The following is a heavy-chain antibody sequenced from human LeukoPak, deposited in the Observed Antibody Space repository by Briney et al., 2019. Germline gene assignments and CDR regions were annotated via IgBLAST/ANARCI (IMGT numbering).Heavy chain of an antibody. V-gene: IGHV3-30-3*01. J-gene: IGHJ5*02. CDR1: GFTFSSYA. CDR3: ARGGSSGWSNNWFDP. CDR2: ISYDVTNK. Sequence: PGRSLRLSCAASGFTFSSYAMHWVRQAPGKGLEWVAVISYDVTNKYYADSVKGRFTIARDNFKNALYLQMNSLRAEDTAVYYCARGGSSGWSNNWFDPWGQGTLVTVSS. D-gene: IGHD6-19*01.